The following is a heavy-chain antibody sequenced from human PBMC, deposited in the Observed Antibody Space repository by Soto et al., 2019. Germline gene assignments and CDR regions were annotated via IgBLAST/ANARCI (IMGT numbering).Heavy chain of an antibody. V-gene: IGHV4-39*01. CDR2: IYYSGST. D-gene: IGHD2-2*01. Sequence: PSETLSLTCTVSGGSISSSSYYWGWIRQPPGKGLEWIGSIYYSGSTYYNPSLKSRVTISVDTSKNQFSLKLSSVTAADTAVYYCARHPTRRRVVPAASYYYYGMDVWGQGTTVTVSS. J-gene: IGHJ6*02. CDR3: ARHPTRRRVVPAASYYYYGMDV. CDR1: GGSISSSSYY.